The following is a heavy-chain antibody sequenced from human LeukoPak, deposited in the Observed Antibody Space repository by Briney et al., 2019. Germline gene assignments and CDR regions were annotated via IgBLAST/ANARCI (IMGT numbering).Heavy chain of an antibody. CDR1: GFTFSSYG. Sequence: PGGSLRLSCAASGFTFSSYGMHWVRQAPGKGLEWVAFIRYDGSNKYYADSVKGRFTISRDNSKNTLYLQMNSLRAEDTAVYYCAKDPSSSSGWYLGHYYYMDVWGKGTTVTISS. J-gene: IGHJ6*03. CDR2: IRYDGSNK. V-gene: IGHV3-30*02. D-gene: IGHD6-19*01. CDR3: AKDPSSSSGWYLGHYYYMDV.